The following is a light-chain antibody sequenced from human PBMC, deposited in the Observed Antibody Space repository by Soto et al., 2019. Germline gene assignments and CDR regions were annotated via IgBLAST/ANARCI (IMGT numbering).Light chain of an antibody. V-gene: IGKV3D-20*02. Sequence: EIVMTQSPGTLALSPVERATLSCRASRTVSSSYLDWYQKKPGQAPRLLMYCASIRANDIPERFSGSGSGTDFTLTISSLEPEDFAIYYCQQRDYWQVTFGQGTRLEIK. J-gene: IGKJ5*01. CDR2: CAS. CDR1: RTVSSSY. CDR3: QQRDYWQVT.